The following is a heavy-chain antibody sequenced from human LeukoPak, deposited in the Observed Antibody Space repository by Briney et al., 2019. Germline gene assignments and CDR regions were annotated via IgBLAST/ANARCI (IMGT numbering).Heavy chain of an antibody. Sequence: PGGSLRLSCAASGITVNTNYMIWVRQAPGKGLEWVSVIYSGGSRYYADSVKGRFTISRDNSKNTLYLQMNSLRAEDTAVYYCASGRTYYYDSSAYPVLPEDWGQGTLVTVSS. CDR3: ASGRTYYYDSSAYPVLPED. J-gene: IGHJ4*02. D-gene: IGHD3-22*01. CDR1: GITVNTNY. V-gene: IGHV3-53*01. CDR2: IYSGGSR.